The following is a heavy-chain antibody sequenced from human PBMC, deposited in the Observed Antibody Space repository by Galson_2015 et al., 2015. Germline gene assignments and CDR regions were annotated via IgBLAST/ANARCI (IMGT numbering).Heavy chain of an antibody. D-gene: IGHD2-15*01. CDR1: GFSFSDFG. Sequence: SLRLSCAASGFSFSDFGMHWVRQAPGKGLEWVALIWDDESNEYYPDSVKGRFTISRDNSKNTLYLQMNSLRPEDTAVYYCARRVVAATSWFDPWGQGTLVTVSS. CDR2: IWDDESNE. CDR3: ARRVVAATSWFDP. V-gene: IGHV3-33*01. J-gene: IGHJ5*02.